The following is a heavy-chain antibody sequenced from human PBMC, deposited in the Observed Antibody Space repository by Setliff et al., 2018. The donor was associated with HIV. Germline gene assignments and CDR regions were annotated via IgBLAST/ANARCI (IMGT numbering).Heavy chain of an antibody. CDR2: ISGSGGST. Sequence: PGGSLRLSCAASGFTFSSYAMSWVRQAPGKGLEWVSTISGSGGSTYYADSVKGRFTISRDDSKNTLYLQMNSLRAEDTAVYYCAKGASLVPRRPHFCYFDYWGQGALVTVSS. D-gene: IGHD3-16*02. J-gene: IGHJ4*02. V-gene: IGHV3-23*01. CDR1: GFTFSSYA. CDR3: AKGASLVPRRPHFCYFDY.